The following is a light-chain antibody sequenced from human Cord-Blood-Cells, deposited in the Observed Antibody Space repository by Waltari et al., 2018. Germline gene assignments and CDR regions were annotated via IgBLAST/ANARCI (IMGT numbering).Light chain of an antibody. J-gene: IGLJ3*02. Sequence: QSVLTQPPSVSGAPGRTVTISCTGTRSNIGAGYDVHWYQQLPGTAPKLLSYGNSNRPSGVPDRFSGSKSGTSASLAITGLQADDEADYYCQSWDSSLSGWVFGGGTKLTVL. V-gene: IGLV1-40*01. CDR2: GNS. CDR3: QSWDSSLSGWV. CDR1: RSNIGAGYD.